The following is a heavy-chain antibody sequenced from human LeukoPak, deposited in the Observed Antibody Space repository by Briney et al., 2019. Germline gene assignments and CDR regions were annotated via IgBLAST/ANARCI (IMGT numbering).Heavy chain of an antibody. J-gene: IGHJ4*02. Sequence: EASVKVSCKVSGYTLTELSMHWVRQSPGKGLEWMGGFDPEDGETIYAQKFQGRVTMTEDTSTDTAYMELSSLRSEDTAVYYCAILGSGSYVYFDYWGQGTLVTVSS. CDR2: FDPEDGET. CDR1: GYTLTELS. CDR3: AILGSGSYVYFDY. V-gene: IGHV1-24*01. D-gene: IGHD1-26*01.